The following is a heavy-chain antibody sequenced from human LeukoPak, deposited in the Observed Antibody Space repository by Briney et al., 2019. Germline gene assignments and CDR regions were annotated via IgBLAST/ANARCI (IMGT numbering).Heavy chain of an antibody. CDR1: GGSISSYF. J-gene: IGHJ4*02. CDR3: ARETPCCGDCSSGRSFDY. D-gene: IGHD2-21*02. Sequence: SETLSLNCTVSGGSISSYFWSWIRQPAGKRLEWIGRIYTSGSNNSNPSLKSRVSMSVDTSKNQFSLKLTSVTAADTAVYYCARETPCCGDCSSGRSFDYWGQGTLVTVSS. V-gene: IGHV4-4*07. CDR2: IYTSGSN.